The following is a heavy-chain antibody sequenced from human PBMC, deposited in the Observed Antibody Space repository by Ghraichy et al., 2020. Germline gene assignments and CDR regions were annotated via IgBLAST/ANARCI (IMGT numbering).Heavy chain of an antibody. CDR2: IHYTGST. J-gene: IGHJ4*02. V-gene: IGHV4-59*08. CDR3: ARRASALRPADY. Sequence: IHYTGSTNYNPSLKSRVTISLDTSKNQFSLKLSSVTAADTAVYYCARRASALRPADYWGQGTLVTV. D-gene: IGHD2-2*02.